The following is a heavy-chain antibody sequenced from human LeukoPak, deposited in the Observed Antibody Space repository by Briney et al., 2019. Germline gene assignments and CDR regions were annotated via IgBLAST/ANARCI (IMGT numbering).Heavy chain of an antibody. CDR1: GYTFTSYD. CDR2: MNPNSGNT. V-gene: IGHV1-8*01. CDR3: ASQVLGSGRYYEDYYYYGMDV. Sequence: RASVKVSCKASGYTFTSYDINWVRQATGQGLEWMGWMNPNSGNTGYAQKFQGRVTMTRNTSISTAYMELSSLRSEDTAVYYCASQVLGSGRYYEDYYYYGMDVWGQGTTVTVSS. D-gene: IGHD3-10*02. J-gene: IGHJ6*02.